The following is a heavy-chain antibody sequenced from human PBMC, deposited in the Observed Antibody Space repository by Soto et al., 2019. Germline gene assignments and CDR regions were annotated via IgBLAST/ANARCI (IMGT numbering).Heavy chain of an antibody. CDR1: GGSVSSGSYY. V-gene: IGHV4-61*01. D-gene: IGHD2-2*02. CDR3: ARGADIVVLPAAIRADYYYGMDV. Sequence: SETLSLTCTVSGGSVSSGSYYWSWIRQPPGKGLEWIGYIYYSGSTNYNPSLKSRVTISVDTSKNQFSLKLSSVTAADTAVYYCARGADIVVLPAAIRADYYYGMDVWGQGTTVTVSS. CDR2: IYYSGST. J-gene: IGHJ6*02.